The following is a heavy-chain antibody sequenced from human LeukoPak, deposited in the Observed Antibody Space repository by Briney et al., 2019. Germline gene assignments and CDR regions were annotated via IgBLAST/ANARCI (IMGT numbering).Heavy chain of an antibody. CDR3: ARDRVGEQWLGDAFDI. D-gene: IGHD6-19*01. V-gene: IGHV3-30*07. J-gene: IGHJ3*02. Sequence: SRDNSKNTLYLQMNSLRAEDTAVYYCARDRVGEQWLGDAFDIWGQGTLVTVSS.